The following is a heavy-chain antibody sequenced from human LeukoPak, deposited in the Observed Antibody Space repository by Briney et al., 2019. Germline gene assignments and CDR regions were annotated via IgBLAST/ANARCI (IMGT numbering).Heavy chain of an antibody. V-gene: IGHV3-30*18. Sequence: QSGGSLRLSCAASGFAFSIYGMHWVRQAPGKGLEWVAIISYDGSNKYYADSVKGRFTISRDNSKNTLYLQMNSLRAEDTAVYYFAKDPDLDGSGWYIRAPHYFDYWGQGTLVTVSS. CDR2: ISYDGSNK. D-gene: IGHD6-19*01. CDR1: GFAFSIYG. CDR3: AKDPDLDGSGWYIRAPHYFDY. J-gene: IGHJ4*02.